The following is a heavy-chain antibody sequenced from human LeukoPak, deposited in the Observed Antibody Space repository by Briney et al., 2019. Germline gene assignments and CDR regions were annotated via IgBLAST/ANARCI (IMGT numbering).Heavy chain of an antibody. CDR1: GGSISSYY. Sequence: SETLSLTCTVSGGSISSYYWSWIRQPPGKGLEWIGYIYYSGSTNYNPSLKSRVTISVDTSKNQFSLKLSSVTAADTAVYFCARIRGWEGSRSYYYYYMDVWDKGTTITVSS. D-gene: IGHD1-26*01. CDR2: IYYSGST. CDR3: ARIRGWEGSRSYYYYYMDV. J-gene: IGHJ6*03. V-gene: IGHV4-59*01.